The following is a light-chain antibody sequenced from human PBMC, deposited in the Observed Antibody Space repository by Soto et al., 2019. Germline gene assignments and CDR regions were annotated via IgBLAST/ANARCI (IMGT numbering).Light chain of an antibody. CDR1: QSISSY. CDR3: QQYDGWT. V-gene: IGKV1-39*01. Sequence: DIQMTQSPSSLSASVGDRVTITCRASQSISSYLNWYQQKPGKAPKLLIYAASSLQSGVPSRFSGSGSGTDFTLTISRLEPEDFAVYYCQQYDGWTFGQGTKVDIK. CDR2: AAS. J-gene: IGKJ1*01.